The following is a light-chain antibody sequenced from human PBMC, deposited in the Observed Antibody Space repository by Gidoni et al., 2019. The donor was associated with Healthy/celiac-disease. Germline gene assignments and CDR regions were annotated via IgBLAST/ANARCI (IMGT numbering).Light chain of an antibody. CDR1: SSDVGGYNS. J-gene: IGLJ2*01. Sequence: SGSPGQSITISCTGTSSDVGGYNSVSWYQQQPGKAPKLILYEVNNRPSGVSNRFSGSKSGNTASLTISGLQAEDEADYYCSSYTSSSTVVFGGGTKLTVL. CDR2: EVN. CDR3: SSYTSSSTVV. V-gene: IGLV2-14*01.